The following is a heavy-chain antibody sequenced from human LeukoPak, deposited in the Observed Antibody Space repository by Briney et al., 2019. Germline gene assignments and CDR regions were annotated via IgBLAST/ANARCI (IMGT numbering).Heavy chain of an antibody. V-gene: IGHV1-2*02. CDR1: GYIFTGYY. D-gene: IGHD3-16*01. Sequence: ASVKVSCKASGYIFTGYYMHWVRQAPGQGLEWMGWINPNSGDTNYAQKFQGRVTMTRDASISTAYMELSRLRSDDTAVYYCARVRYRLAETYIDYWGQGTLVTVSS. CDR3: ARVRYRLAETYIDY. CDR2: INPNSGDT. J-gene: IGHJ4*02.